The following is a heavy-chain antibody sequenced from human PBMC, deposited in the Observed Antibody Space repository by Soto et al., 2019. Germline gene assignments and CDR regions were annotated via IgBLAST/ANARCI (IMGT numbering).Heavy chain of an antibody. J-gene: IGHJ6*03. Sequence: GSLRLSCAASGFTFSSYWMSWVRQAPGKGLEWVANIKQDGSEKYYVDSVKGRFTISRDNAKNSLYLQMNSLRAEDTAVYYLARDLHGDATGWYYYYYMDVWGKGTTVTVSS. CDR2: IKQDGSEK. CDR1: GFTFSSYW. D-gene: IGHD4-17*01. V-gene: IGHV3-7*01. CDR3: ARDLHGDATGWYYYYYMDV.